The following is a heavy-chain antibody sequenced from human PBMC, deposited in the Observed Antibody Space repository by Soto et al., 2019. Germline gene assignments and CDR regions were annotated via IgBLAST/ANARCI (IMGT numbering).Heavy chain of an antibody. CDR1: GFTFSNAW. Sequence: GGSLRLSCAASGFTFSNAWMSWVRQAPGKGLEWVGRIKSKTDGGTTDYAAPVKGRFTISRDDSKNTLYLQMNSLKTEDTAVYYCTRLTWELPPVPDYWGQGTLVTVSS. V-gene: IGHV3-15*01. CDR2: IKSKTDGGTT. D-gene: IGHD1-26*01. J-gene: IGHJ4*02. CDR3: TRLTWELPPVPDY.